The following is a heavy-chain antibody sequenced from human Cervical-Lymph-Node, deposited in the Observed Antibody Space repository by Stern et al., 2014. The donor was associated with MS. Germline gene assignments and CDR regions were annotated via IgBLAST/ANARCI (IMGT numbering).Heavy chain of an antibody. CDR3: TRARRGFDY. J-gene: IGHJ4*02. Sequence: EDQLVASGGGLVKPGGSLRLSCAVSGFTFRNYTMNWVRQAPGRGLEWVSSISSTSTYIYYADSVKGRFTISRDNAKNSLYLQMNSLRAEDTAVYYCTRARRGFDYWGQGTLVTVSS. CDR2: ISSTSTYI. CDR1: GFTFRNYT. V-gene: IGHV3-21*01.